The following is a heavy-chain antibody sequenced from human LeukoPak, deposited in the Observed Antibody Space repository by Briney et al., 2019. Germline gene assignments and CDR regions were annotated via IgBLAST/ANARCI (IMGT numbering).Heavy chain of an antibody. J-gene: IGHJ6*03. Sequence: SETLSLTGAVSGYSISSGYYWGWIRQPPGKGLEWIGSIYHSGSTYYNPSLKSRVTISVDTSKNQFSLRLSSVTAADTAVYYCATHHPSSSSWDYYYYYYYMDVWGKGTTVTVSS. CDR1: GYSISSGYY. V-gene: IGHV4-38-2*01. CDR2: IYHSGST. D-gene: IGHD6-13*01. CDR3: ATHHPSSSSWDYYYYYYYMDV.